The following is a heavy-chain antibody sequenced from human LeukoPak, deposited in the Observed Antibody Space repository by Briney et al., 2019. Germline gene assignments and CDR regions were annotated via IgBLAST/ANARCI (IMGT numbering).Heavy chain of an antibody. CDR1: GGSISSYY. Sequence: SETLSLTCTVSGGSISSYYWSWIRQPPGKGLQWIGYIYYNGSTNYNPSLKSRVAMSVDTSKNQFSLKLSSATAADTAVYYCARERLRDGYRFVFDYWGQGTLVTVSS. D-gene: IGHD5-24*01. CDR3: ARERLRDGYRFVFDY. V-gene: IGHV4-59*01. CDR2: IYYNGST. J-gene: IGHJ4*02.